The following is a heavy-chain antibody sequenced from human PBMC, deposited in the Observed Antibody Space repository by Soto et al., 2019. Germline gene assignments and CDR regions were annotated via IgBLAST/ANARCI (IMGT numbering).Heavy chain of an antibody. J-gene: IGHJ4*02. V-gene: IGHV2-5*01. Sequence: QITLKESGPTLVKPTQTLTLTCTFSGFSLTTSGEGVGWIRQPPGKALEWLTVIYWNDDKGYSPSLKSRLTITQDTSKNQVVLTMTNMDPVDTATYYCAHRSGGYNYFDYWGQGTLVTVSS. D-gene: IGHD5-12*01. CDR2: IYWNDDK. CDR1: GFSLTTSGEG. CDR3: AHRSGGYNYFDY.